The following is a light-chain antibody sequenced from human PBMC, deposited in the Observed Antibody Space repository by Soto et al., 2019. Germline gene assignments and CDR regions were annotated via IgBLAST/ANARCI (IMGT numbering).Light chain of an antibody. CDR1: SSDVGGYNH. J-gene: IGLJ2*01. CDR2: EVN. CDR3: SSYAGNKII. V-gene: IGLV2-8*01. Sequence: QSALTQPPSASGSPGQSVTISCSGTSSDVGGYNHVSWYQQHPGKAPRLMIYEVNRRPSGVADRFSGSKSGNTASLTVSGLQAEDEADYYCSSYAGNKIIFGGGTKLTVL.